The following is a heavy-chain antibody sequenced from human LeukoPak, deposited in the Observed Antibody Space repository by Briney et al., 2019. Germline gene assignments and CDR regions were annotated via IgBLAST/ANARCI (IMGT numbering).Heavy chain of an antibody. CDR3: ATRGPIMITFGGVTGDY. CDR1: GYTLTELS. D-gene: IGHD3-16*01. V-gene: IGHV1-24*01. CDR2: FDPEDGET. Sequence: ASVKVSCKVSGYTLTELSMHWVRQAPGKGLEWMGSFDPEDGETIYAQKFQGRVTMTEDTSTDTAYMELSSLRSEGTAVYYCATRGPIMITFGGVTGDYWGQGTLVTVSS. J-gene: IGHJ4*02.